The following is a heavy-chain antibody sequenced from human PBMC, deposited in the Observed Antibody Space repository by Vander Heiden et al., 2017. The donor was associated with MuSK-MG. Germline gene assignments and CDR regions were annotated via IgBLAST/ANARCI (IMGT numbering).Heavy chain of an antibody. CDR1: GGSISSYY. D-gene: IGHD2-2*01. CDR3: ATSRDPIYWYFDL. J-gene: IGHJ2*01. CDR2: IYYSGST. V-gene: IGHV4-59*01. Sequence: QVQLQESGPGLVKPSETLSLTCTVSGGSISSYYWSWIRQPPGKGLEWIGYIYYSGSTNYSPSLKSRVTISADTSKNQFSLKLSSVTAADTAVYYCATSRDPIYWYFDLWGRGTLVTVSS.